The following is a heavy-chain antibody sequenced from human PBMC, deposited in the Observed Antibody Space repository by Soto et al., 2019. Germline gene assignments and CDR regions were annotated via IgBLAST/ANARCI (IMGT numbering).Heavy chain of an antibody. Sequence: GGSLRLSCAASGFTFSSYAMSWVRQAPGKGLEWVSAISGSGGSTYYADSVKGRFTISRDNSKNTLYLQMNSLRAEDTAVYYCAKVGGRFYDSSGPYYFDYWGQGTLVTVSS. CDR1: GFTFSSYA. CDR3: AKVGGRFYDSSGPYYFDY. V-gene: IGHV3-23*01. J-gene: IGHJ4*02. CDR2: ISGSGGST. D-gene: IGHD3-22*01.